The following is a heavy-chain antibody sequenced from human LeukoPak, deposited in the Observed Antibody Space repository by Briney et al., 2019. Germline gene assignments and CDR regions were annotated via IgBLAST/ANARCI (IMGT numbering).Heavy chain of an antibody. D-gene: IGHD4-17*01. CDR3: ATSTTVTHYWYFDL. J-gene: IGHJ2*01. CDR1: GYTLTELS. V-gene: IGHV1-24*01. CDR2: LDPEDGET. Sequence: ASVKVSCKVSGYTLTELSMHWVRQAPGKGLGWMGGLDPEDGETIYAQKFQGRVTMTEDTSTDTAYMELSSLRSEDTAVYYCATSTTVTHYWYFDLWGRGTLVTVSS.